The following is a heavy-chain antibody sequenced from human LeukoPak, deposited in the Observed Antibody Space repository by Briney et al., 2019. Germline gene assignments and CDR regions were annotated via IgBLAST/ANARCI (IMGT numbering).Heavy chain of an antibody. Sequence: SETLSLTCTVSGGSISSSSYYWGWIRQPPGKGLEWIGSIYYSGSTYYNPSLKSRVTISVDTSKNQFSLKLSSVTAADTAVYYCARGGYSYGYPPYYYYYMDVWGKGTTVTVSS. V-gene: IGHV4-39*07. CDR3: ARGGYSYGYPPYYYYYMDV. D-gene: IGHD5-18*01. CDR2: IYYSGST. CDR1: GGSISSSSYY. J-gene: IGHJ6*03.